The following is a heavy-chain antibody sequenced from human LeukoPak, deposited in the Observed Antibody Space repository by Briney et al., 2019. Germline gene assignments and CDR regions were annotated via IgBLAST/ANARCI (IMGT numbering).Heavy chain of an antibody. CDR1: GYTFTSYY. CDR2: INPRGGSP. J-gene: IGHJ4*02. V-gene: IGHV1-46*01. CDR3: ARGPQMATTLFDY. D-gene: IGHD5-24*01. Sequence: ASVKVSCKASGYTFTSYYMHWVRQAPGQGLEWMGIINPRGGSPTYAQKFQGRVTMTRATSTTTVYMELSSLRSEDTAVYYCARGPQMATTLFDYWGQGTLVTVSS.